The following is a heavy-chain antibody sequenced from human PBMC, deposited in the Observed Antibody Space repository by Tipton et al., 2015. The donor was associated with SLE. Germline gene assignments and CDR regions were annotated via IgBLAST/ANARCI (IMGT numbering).Heavy chain of an antibody. CDR3: ARHYTIFEH. CDR2: INHSGST. V-gene: IGHV4-34*01. D-gene: IGHD3-3*01. Sequence: TLSLTCAVYGGSFSGYYWGWIRQPPRKGLEWIGEINHSGSTNYNPSLKSRVTISVDASKNQFSLNLNSVTAADTAVYYCARHYTIFEHWGQGTLVTVSS. J-gene: IGHJ4*02. CDR1: GGSFSGYY.